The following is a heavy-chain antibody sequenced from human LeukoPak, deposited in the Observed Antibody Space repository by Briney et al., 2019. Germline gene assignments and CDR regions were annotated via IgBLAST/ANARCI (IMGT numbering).Heavy chain of an antibody. V-gene: IGHV3-11*04. J-gene: IGHJ4*02. D-gene: IGHD1-26*01. CDR2: ISSSGSTI. CDR3: ARDKIVGATHFDY. Sequence: GGSLRLSCAASGFTFSDYYMSWIRQAPGKGLEWVSYISSSGSTIYYADSVKGRFTISRDNAKKSLYLQMNSLRAEDTAVYYCARDKIVGATHFDYWGQGTLVTVSS. CDR1: GFTFSDYY.